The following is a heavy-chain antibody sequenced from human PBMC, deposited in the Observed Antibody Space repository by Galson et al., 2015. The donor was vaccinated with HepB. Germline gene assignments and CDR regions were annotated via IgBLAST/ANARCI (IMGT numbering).Heavy chain of an antibody. Sequence: SLRLSCAASGFTFSSYAMHWVRQAPGKGLEWVAVISYDGSNKYYADSVKGRFTISRDNSKNTLYLQMNSLRAEDTAVYYCARGPLVPRGELPTSYYFDYWGQGTLVTVSS. CDR3: ARGPLVPRGELPTSYYFDY. V-gene: IGHV3-30-3*01. D-gene: IGHD3-16*01. J-gene: IGHJ4*02. CDR2: ISYDGSNK. CDR1: GFTFSSYA.